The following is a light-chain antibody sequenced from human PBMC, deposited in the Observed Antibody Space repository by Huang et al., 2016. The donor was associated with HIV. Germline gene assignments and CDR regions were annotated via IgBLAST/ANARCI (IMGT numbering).Light chain of an antibody. CDR3: QQLNTYPRT. CDR2: CVS. Sequence: IQLTQSPSSLSAFVGDRVTITCRASQGISSYLAWYQQKPGKAPKLLIYCVSTLQSGVPSRFSGSGSGTDFTLTISSRQPEDFATYYCQQLNTYPRTFGQGTKVEIQ. CDR1: QGISSY. J-gene: IGKJ1*01. V-gene: IGKV1-9*01.